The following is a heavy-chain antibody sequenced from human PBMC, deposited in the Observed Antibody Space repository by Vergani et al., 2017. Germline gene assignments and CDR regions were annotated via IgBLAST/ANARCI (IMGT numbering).Heavy chain of an antibody. V-gene: IGHV3-48*01. CDR2: ISSSSSTI. D-gene: IGHD4-17*01. CDR3: ARESPYGDYAPAYGMDV. Sequence: EVQLVESGGGLVQPGGSLRLSCAASGFTFSSYSMNWVRQAPGKGLEWVSYISSSSSTIYYADSLKGRFTISRDNAKNSLYLQMNSLRAEDTAVYYCARESPYGDYAPAYGMDVWGQGTTVTVSS. CDR1: GFTFSSYS. J-gene: IGHJ6*02.